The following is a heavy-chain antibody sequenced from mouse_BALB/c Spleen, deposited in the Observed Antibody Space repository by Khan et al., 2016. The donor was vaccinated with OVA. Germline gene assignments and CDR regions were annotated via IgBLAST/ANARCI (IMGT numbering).Heavy chain of an antibody. CDR2: VNTYYGDA. Sequence: VELVESGAELVRPGVSVKISCKGSGYTFTDFTMHWVKQSHAKSLEWIGVVNTYYGDATYNQKFKGKATMTVDKSSTTAYMELARLTSEDSAIYSVARGGGGDRFAYWGQGTLVTVSA. J-gene: IGHJ3*01. V-gene: IGHV1S137*01. CDR1: GYTFTDFT. CDR3: ARGGGGDRFAY.